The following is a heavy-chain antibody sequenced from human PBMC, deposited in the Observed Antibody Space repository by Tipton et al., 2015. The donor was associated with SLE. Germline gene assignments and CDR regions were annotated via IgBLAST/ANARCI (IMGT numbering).Heavy chain of an antibody. J-gene: IGHJ4*02. CDR3: ARQGIVVLFDY. V-gene: IGHV4-39*01. Sequence: LRLSCTVSDGSISSSSYFWGWIRQSPGKGLKWIGSIHYSGSTYYNPSLKSRVTISVDTSKNQFPLKLSSVTAADTAVYYCARQGIVVLFDYWGQGTLVTVSS. CDR2: IHYSGST. D-gene: IGHD2-2*01. CDR1: DGSISSSSYF.